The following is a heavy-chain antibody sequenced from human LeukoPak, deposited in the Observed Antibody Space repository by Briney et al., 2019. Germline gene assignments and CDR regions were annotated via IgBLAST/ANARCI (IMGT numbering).Heavy chain of an antibody. CDR2: IYYSGST. D-gene: IGHD4-23*01. V-gene: IGHV4-61*05. CDR3: ARSYNKYGGNDY. Sequence: SETLSLTCTVSGGSISSSSYYWGWIRQPPGKGLEWIGYIYYSGSTNCNPSLKSRVTISVDTSKNQFSLKLSSVTAADTAVYYCARSYNKYGGNDYWGQGTLVTVSS. J-gene: IGHJ4*02. CDR1: GGSISSSSYY.